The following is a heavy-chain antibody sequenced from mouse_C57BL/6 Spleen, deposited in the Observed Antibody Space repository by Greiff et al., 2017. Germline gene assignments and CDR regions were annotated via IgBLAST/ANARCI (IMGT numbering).Heavy chain of an antibody. CDR2: ISYDGSN. CDR1: GYSFTSGYY. D-gene: IGHD2-4*01. CDR3: ARGYDYDVTWFAD. Sequence: VQLKESGPGLVKPSQSLSLTCSVTGYSFTSGYYWNWIRQFPGNKLEWMGYISYDGSNNYNPSLKNRISITRDTSKNQFFLKLNSVTTEDTATYYCARGYDYDVTWFADWGQGTLVTVSA. J-gene: IGHJ3*01. V-gene: IGHV3-6*01.